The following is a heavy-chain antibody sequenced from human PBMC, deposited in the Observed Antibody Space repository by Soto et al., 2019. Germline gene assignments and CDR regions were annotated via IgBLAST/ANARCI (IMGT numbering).Heavy chain of an antibody. D-gene: IGHD3-10*01. J-gene: IGHJ6*02. CDR3: ARDLPSLEVRSYGMDV. V-gene: IGHV1-69*06. CDR2: ITPVFGTP. Sequence: ASVKVSCKVSGGTFSSYRFSWVRQAPGQGLEWMGGITPVFGTPDYAQKFQGRVTVTADRSTNTAYMELSRLTSEDTAVYYCARDLPSLEVRSYGMDVWGQGTTVTVSS. CDR1: GGTFSSYR.